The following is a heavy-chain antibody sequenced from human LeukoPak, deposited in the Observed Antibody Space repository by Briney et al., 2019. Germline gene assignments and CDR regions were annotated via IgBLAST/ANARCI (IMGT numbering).Heavy chain of an antibody. J-gene: IGHJ5*02. D-gene: IGHD3-22*01. V-gene: IGHV3-74*01. Sequence: PGGSLRLSCAAYGFTFSSYWMHWVRQAPGKGLVWVSRTDTDGSSTNYADSVKGRFTVSRDNAKNTLSLQMNSLRGEDTAVYYCARGYYYDTTKLDLWGQGTLVTVSS. CDR2: TDTDGSST. CDR1: GFTFSSYW. CDR3: ARGYYYDTTKLDL.